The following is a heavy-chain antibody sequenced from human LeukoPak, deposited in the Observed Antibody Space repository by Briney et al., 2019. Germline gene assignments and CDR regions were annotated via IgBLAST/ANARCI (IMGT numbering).Heavy chain of an antibody. J-gene: IGHJ4*02. D-gene: IGHD2-2*01. CDR1: GFTFSSYA. Sequence: GGSLRLSCAASGFTFSSYAMSWVRQAPGKGLEWVSAISGSGGSTYYADSVKGRFTISRDNSKNTLYLQMNSLRAEDTAVYYCARSVWRYCSSTSCYYFDYWGQGTLVTVSS. CDR3: ARSVWRYCSSTSCYYFDY. CDR2: ISGSGGST. V-gene: IGHV3-23*01.